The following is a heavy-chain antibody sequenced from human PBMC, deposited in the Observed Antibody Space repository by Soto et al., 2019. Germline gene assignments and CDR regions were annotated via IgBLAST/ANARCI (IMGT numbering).Heavy chain of an antibody. V-gene: IGHV1-69*08. CDR3: ARDASRGTVTTSNY. Sequence: QVQLVQSGAEVKKPGSSVKVSCQASGNTLSSNTFSWVRQAPGQGPEWMGKIIPMSDTTNYAQKFQGRVAITADKSTNTVYMDLSGLTSDDTAVYYCARDASRGTVTTSNYWGQGTLVIVSS. CDR1: GNTLSSNT. J-gene: IGHJ4*02. D-gene: IGHD4-17*01. CDR2: IIPMSDTT.